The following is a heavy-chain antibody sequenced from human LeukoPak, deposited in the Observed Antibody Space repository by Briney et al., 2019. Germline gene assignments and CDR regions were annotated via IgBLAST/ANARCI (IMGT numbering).Heavy chain of an antibody. J-gene: IGHJ6*03. CDR3: SRDPGGVDYYYMDV. D-gene: IGHD2-8*01. Sequence: GASVKVSCKASGYTFTSYGISWVRQAPGQGLEWMGWINPNSGGTNYAQKFQGRVTMTRDTSISTAYMELSRLRSDDTAVYYCSRDPGGVDYYYMDVWGKGTTVTVSS. CDR1: GYTFTSYG. CDR2: INPNSGGT. V-gene: IGHV1-2*02.